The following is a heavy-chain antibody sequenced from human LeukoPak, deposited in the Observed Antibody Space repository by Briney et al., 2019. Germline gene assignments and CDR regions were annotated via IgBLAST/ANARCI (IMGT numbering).Heavy chain of an antibody. CDR1: GYTFTSYG. CDR3: ARDRLIGGIFGVVLGQGRFDP. CDR2: ISAYNGNT. D-gene: IGHD3-3*01. J-gene: IGHJ5*02. V-gene: IGHV1-18*01. Sequence: ASVKVSCKASGYTFTSYGISWVRQAPGQGLEWMGWISAYNGNTNYAQKLQGRVTMTTDTSTSTAYMELRSLRSDDTAVYYCARDRLIGGIFGVVLGQGRFDPWGQGTLVTVSS.